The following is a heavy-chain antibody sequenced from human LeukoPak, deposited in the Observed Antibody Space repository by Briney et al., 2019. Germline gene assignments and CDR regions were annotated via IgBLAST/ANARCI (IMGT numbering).Heavy chain of an antibody. V-gene: IGHV5-51*01. CDR2: IYPGDSET. D-gene: IGHD3-22*01. J-gene: IGHJ3*02. CDR1: GYSFSSSW. Sequence: PGESLKISCKGSGYSFSSSWIGWVRQVPGKGLEWMGIIYPGDSETIYSPSFQGQVTISADKSINTAYQQWSSLKASDTAMYYCARRISYYYDSSGPPKGDAFDIWGQGTMVTVSS. CDR3: ARRISYYYDSSGPPKGDAFDI.